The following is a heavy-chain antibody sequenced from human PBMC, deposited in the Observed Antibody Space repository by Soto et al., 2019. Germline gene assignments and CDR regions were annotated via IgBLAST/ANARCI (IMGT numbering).Heavy chain of an antibody. V-gene: IGHV3-23*01. J-gene: IGHJ4*02. CDR1: GFTFSSYA. Sequence: EVQLLESAGGLVQPGGSLSLSCAASGFTFSSYAMRWVRQAPGKGLEWVSAISGSGGNTYYADSVKGRFTISRDNSKNTLFLQLNSLRAEDTAVYYCAICAGSGWYPDYWGQVTLFTVSS. CDR2: ISGSGGNT. CDR3: AICAGSGWYPDY. D-gene: IGHD6-19*01.